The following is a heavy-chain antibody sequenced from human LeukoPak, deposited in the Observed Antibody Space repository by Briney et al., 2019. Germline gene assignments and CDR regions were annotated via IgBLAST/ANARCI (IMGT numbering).Heavy chain of an antibody. CDR2: VSYDGSNK. J-gene: IGHJ4*02. D-gene: IGHD2-15*01. V-gene: IGHV3-30*04. CDR1: GFTFSTYA. CDR3: ARETLRNFDY. Sequence: GGSLRLSCAASGFTFSTYAMHWVRQAPGKGLEWVAIVSYDGSNKYYADSVRGRFTISRDTSKNTLYLQMNSLRPEDTSMYYCARETLRNFDYWGRGTLVTVSS.